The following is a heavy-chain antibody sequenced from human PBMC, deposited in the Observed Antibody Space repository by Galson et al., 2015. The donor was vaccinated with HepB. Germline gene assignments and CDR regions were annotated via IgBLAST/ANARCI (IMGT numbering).Heavy chain of an antibody. CDR3: AREGGGSGSYSSGFDY. D-gene: IGHD1-26*01. V-gene: IGHV3-33*01. CDR1: GFTFSSYG. CDR2: IWYDGSNK. Sequence: SLRLSCAASGFTFSSYGMHWVRQAPGKGLEWVAVIWYDGSNKYYADSVKGRFTISRDNSKNTLYLQMNSLRAEDTAVYYCAREGGGSGSYSSGFDYWGQGTLVTVSS. J-gene: IGHJ4*02.